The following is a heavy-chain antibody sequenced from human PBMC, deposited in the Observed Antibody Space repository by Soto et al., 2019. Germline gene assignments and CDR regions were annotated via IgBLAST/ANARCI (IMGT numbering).Heavy chain of an antibody. Sequence: QVQLQQWGAGLLKPSETLSLTCAVYGGSFSGYYWTWIRQPPGTGLEWIGEINHSGSTNYNPSLKSRVTISVDTYKNQFSLKLTSVTAADTAVYYCARDKITGLFDYWGQGTRVTVSS. V-gene: IGHV4-34*01. CDR1: GGSFSGYY. J-gene: IGHJ4*02. CDR3: ARDKITGLFDY. CDR2: INHSGST. D-gene: IGHD2-8*02.